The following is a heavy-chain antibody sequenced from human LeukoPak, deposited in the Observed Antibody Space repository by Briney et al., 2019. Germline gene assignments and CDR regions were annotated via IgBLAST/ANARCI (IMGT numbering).Heavy chain of an antibody. CDR3: AGPGYYDFWSGYYTGAEYFQH. D-gene: IGHD3-3*01. CDR1: GFTFSSYA. CDR2: ISYDGSNK. Sequence: GGSLRLSCAASGFTFSSYAMHWVRQAPGKGLEWVAVISYDGSNKYYADSVKGRFTISRDNSKNTLYLQMNSLRAEDTAVYYCAGPGYYDFWSGYYTGAEYFQHWGQGTLVTVSS. J-gene: IGHJ1*01. V-gene: IGHV3-30-3*01.